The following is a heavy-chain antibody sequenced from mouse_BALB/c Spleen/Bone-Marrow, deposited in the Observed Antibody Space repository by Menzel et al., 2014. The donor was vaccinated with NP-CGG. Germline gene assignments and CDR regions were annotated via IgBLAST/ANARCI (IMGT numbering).Heavy chain of an antibody. Sequence: VQLQQSGAELVKPGASVKLSCTASGFNIKDTYIRWVKQRPEQGLEWIGRIDPANVNTKYDPKFQGKATITADTSSNTAYLQLSSLTSEDTAVYYCARYRLGTYFDYWGQGTTLTVSS. J-gene: IGHJ2*01. CDR1: GFNIKDTY. CDR3: ARYRLGTYFDY. CDR2: IDPANVNT. D-gene: IGHD2-14*01. V-gene: IGHV14-3*02.